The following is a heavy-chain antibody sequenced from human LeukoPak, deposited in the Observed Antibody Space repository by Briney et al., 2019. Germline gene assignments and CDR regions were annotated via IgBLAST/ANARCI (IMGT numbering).Heavy chain of an antibody. D-gene: IGHD2-2*01. J-gene: IGHJ3*02. V-gene: IGHV1-2*02. CDR2: INPNSGGT. Sequence: ASVKVSCKASGYTFTDYYVHWVRQAPGQGLEWMGWINPNSGGTNFAQKFQGRVTLTRDTSISTAYTELSRLGSDDTAVYHCARGDIVVVPAATSAFDNWGQGTMVTVSS. CDR1: GYTFTDYY. CDR3: ARGDIVVVPAATSAFDN.